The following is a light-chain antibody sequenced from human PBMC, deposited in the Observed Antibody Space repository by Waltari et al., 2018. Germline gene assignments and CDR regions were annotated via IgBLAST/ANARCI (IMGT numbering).Light chain of an antibody. CDR3: QQYYATLLYT. CDR2: GAS. CDR1: QSLFYSSNNKNY. V-gene: IGKV4-1*01. Sequence: DIVMTQSPDSLAVSLGERATINCKSSQSLFYSSNNKNYLAGYQHKPGQPPKLLIYGASTRESGVPDRFSGSGSGTDFTLTISSLQAEDVAVYYCQQYYATLLYTFGQGTKLEI. J-gene: IGKJ2*01.